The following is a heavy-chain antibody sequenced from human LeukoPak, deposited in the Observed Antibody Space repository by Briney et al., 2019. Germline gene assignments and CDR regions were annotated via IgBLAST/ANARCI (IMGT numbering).Heavy chain of an antibody. J-gene: IGHJ4*02. Sequence: GRSLRLSCAASGFTFDHYAMHWVRQAPGKGLEWVSGISWNSGSIGYADSVKGRFAISRDNNKNSLYLQMTSLRTEDTALYYCTKGSNTWPSLFDYWGQGTLVTVSS. CDR2: ISWNSGSI. V-gene: IGHV3-9*01. CDR3: TKGSNTWPSLFDY. D-gene: IGHD2-2*02. CDR1: GFTFDHYA.